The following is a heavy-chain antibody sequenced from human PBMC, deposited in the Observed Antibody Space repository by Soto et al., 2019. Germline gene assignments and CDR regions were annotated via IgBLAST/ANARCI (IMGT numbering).Heavy chain of an antibody. J-gene: IGHJ4*02. V-gene: IGHV3-48*02. CDR1: GFTFSRYS. D-gene: IGHD5-12*01. Sequence: TGGSLRLSCAASGFTFSRYSMNWVRQAPGKGLEWLSYIDSSSKTIYYADSVKGRFIISRDNAKNSLYLQMNSLRDEDTAVYYCARGGVATIFGDSWGQGTLVTVSS. CDR2: IDSSSKTI. CDR3: ARGGVATIFGDS.